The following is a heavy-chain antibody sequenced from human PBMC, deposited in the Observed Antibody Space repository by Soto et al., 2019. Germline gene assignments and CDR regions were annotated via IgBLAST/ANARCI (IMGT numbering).Heavy chain of an antibody. CDR1: GGSISSYY. V-gene: IGHV4-59*01. D-gene: IGHD4-4*01. J-gene: IGHJ5*02. Sequence: SETLSLTCTVSGGSISSYYWNWIRQPPGKGLEWIGCISYTGSGIYNPSLKSRVTVSIDTSKNQFSLKMTSVTAADTAVYYCASSSNSFFRFDPWGQGTLVTVSS. CDR2: ISYTGSG. CDR3: ASSSNSFFRFDP.